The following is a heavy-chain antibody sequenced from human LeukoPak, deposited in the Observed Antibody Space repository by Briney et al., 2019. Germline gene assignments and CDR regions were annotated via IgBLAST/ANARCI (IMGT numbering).Heavy chain of an antibody. Sequence: SETLSLTCAVYGGSFSGYYWSWIRQPPGKGLEWIGEINHSGSTNYNPSLKSRVTISVDTSKNQFSLKLSSVTAADTAVYYCARGRRSIAVAGRWFDPWGQGTLVTVSS. D-gene: IGHD6-19*01. CDR1: GGSFSGYY. CDR3: ARGRRSIAVAGRWFDP. J-gene: IGHJ5*02. V-gene: IGHV4-34*01. CDR2: INHSGST.